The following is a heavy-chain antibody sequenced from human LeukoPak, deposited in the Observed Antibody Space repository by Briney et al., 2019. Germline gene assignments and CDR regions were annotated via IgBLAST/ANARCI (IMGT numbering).Heavy chain of an antibody. Sequence: PGGSLRLSCEASGFTFSSYWMSWVRQAPGEGLEWVANIKQDGSEKNYVDSVKGRLIISRDNAKNSLYLQMNSLRAEDTAVYYCARVFVTVTRVGQFNYYYYGMDVWGQGTTVTVSS. CDR2: IKQDGSEK. CDR1: GFTFSSYW. D-gene: IGHD4-17*01. V-gene: IGHV3-7*05. J-gene: IGHJ6*02. CDR3: ARVFVTVTRVGQFNYYYYGMDV.